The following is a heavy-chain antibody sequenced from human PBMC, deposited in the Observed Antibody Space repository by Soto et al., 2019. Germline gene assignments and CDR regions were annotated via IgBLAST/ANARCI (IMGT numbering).Heavy chain of an antibody. D-gene: IGHD2-2*01. CDR3: TRHEYCISTSCPVY. CDR1: GFTFRHYS. CDR2: MSSDGRNK. V-gene: IGHV3-30*03. Sequence: PGGSQRLSCAASGFTFRHYSMHWVRQAPGRGLEGVAIMSSDGRNKDYGNSVKGRFIISRDNSKNTLYLQMNSLRPEDTAVYYCTRHEYCISTSCPVYWGQGTLVTVS. J-gene: IGHJ4*02.